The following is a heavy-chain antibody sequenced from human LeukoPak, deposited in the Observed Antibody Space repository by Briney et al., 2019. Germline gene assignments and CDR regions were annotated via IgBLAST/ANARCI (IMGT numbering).Heavy chain of an antibody. CDR3: TRDPRPFYYDSSGYYDY. D-gene: IGHD3-22*01. V-gene: IGHV3-49*03. J-gene: IGHJ4*02. CDR1: GFTFGDYA. CDR2: IRSKAYGGTT. Sequence: GGSLRLSCTASGFTFGDYAMSRFCQAPGKGLEWVGFIRSKAYGGTTEYAASVKGRFTISRDDFKSIAYLQMDSLKTEDTAVYYCTRDPRPFYYDSSGYYDYWGQGTLVTVSS.